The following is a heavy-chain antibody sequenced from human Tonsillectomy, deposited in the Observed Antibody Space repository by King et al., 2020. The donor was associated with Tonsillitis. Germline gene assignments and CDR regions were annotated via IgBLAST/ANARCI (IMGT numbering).Heavy chain of an antibody. Sequence: QLQESGPGLVKPSETLSLTCTVSGGSISRYYWSWIRQPPWKGLEWIGYIYYSGSTNYNPSLKSRVTISVDTSKNQFSLKLSSVTAADTAVYYCAREEYYYNYMDVWGKGTTVTVSS. J-gene: IGHJ6*03. V-gene: IGHV4-59*01. CDR1: GGSISRYY. CDR2: IYYSGST. CDR3: AREEYYYNYMDV.